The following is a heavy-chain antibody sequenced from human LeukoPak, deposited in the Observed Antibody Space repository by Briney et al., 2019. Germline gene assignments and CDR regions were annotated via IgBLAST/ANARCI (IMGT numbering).Heavy chain of an antibody. V-gene: IGHV3-30-3*01. CDR1: GFTFSSYA. CDR3: ARDPLMAVAGTVDY. D-gene: IGHD6-19*01. Sequence: GGSLRLSCAASGFTFSSYAMHWVRQAPGKGLEWVAVISYDGSNKYYADSVKGRLTISRDNSKNTLYLQMNSLRAEDTAVYYCARDPLMAVAGTVDYWGQGTLVTVSS. J-gene: IGHJ4*02. CDR2: ISYDGSNK.